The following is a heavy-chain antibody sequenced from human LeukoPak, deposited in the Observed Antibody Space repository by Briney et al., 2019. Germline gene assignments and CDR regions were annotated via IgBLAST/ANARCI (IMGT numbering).Heavy chain of an antibody. V-gene: IGHV4-39*01. Sequence: PSETLSLTCTVSGDSMSTSSNYWGWVRQPPGKGLEWIGSIHYSGTTFYNPSLMSQVTISVDTSKSQFSLKLSSVTAADTAVYYCARLYGYNFAVSRKYFDYWGQGTLVTVSS. CDR3: ARLYGYNFAVSRKYFDY. D-gene: IGHD5-24*01. CDR2: IHYSGTT. J-gene: IGHJ4*02. CDR1: GDSMSTSSNY.